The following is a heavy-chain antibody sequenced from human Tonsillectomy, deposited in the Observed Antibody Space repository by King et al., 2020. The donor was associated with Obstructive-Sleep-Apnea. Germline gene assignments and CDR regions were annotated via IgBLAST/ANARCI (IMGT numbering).Heavy chain of an antibody. CDR3: ARGSGAADVNWFDP. Sequence: VQLQQWGAGLLKPSETLSLTCAVYGGSFSDYYWSWIRQPPGKGLEWIGEINHSGSTNYNPSLKSLVTISVDMSKNQFSLELTSVTAADTAVYYCARGSGAADVNWFDPWGQGALVTVSS. D-gene: IGHD6-13*01. CDR2: INHSGST. J-gene: IGHJ5*02. CDR1: GGSFSDYY. V-gene: IGHV4-34*01.